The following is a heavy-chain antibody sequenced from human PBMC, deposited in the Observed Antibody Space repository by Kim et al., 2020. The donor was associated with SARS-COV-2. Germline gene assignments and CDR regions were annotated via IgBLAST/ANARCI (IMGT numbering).Heavy chain of an antibody. Sequence: SGGSTYDADSVKGRFTISRDNSKNTLYLQMNSLRAEDTAVYYCAKTKGDYWGQGTLVTVSS. CDR2: SGGST. V-gene: IGHV3-23*01. J-gene: IGHJ4*02. CDR3: AKTKGDY.